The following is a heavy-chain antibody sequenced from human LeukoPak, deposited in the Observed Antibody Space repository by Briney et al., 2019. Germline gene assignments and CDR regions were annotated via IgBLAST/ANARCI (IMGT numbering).Heavy chain of an antibody. J-gene: IGHJ4*02. D-gene: IGHD1-26*01. CDR1: GGTFSSYT. V-gene: IGHV1-69*02. CDR3: VLVSGSYNHFDY. Sequence: SVKVSCKASGGTFSSYTISWVRQAPVQGLEWMGRIIPILGIANYAQKFQGRVTITADKSTSTAYMELSSLRSEDTAVYYCVLVSGSYNHFDYWGQGTLVTVSS. CDR2: IIPILGIA.